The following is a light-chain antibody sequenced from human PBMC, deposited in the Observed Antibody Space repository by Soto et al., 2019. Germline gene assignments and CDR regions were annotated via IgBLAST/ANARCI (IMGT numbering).Light chain of an antibody. Sequence: DIQMTQSPSSVSASVGDRVTITCRASQDIGSWLAWYQQKPGKAPDLLIYGASSLQSGVPSRFYGSGSGTDFTLTISSLQPEDFATYYCQQGGSVPITFGQGTRLEIK. CDR1: QDIGSW. CDR2: GAS. CDR3: QQGGSVPIT. J-gene: IGKJ5*01. V-gene: IGKV1-12*01.